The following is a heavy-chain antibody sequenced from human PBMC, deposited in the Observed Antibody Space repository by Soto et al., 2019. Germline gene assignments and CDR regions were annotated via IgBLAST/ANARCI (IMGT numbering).Heavy chain of an antibody. V-gene: IGHV3-64*04. J-gene: IGHJ6*02. D-gene: IGHD3-22*01. CDR3: AKGDYYDSSGYYYYYGMDV. CDR2: ISGSGGST. CDR1: GFTLSGYA. Sequence: GGSLRLSCAASGFTLSGYAMDWVRQAPGKGLEYVSGISGSGGSTYYADSVKGRFTISRDNSKNTLYLQMNSLRAEDTAVYYCAKGDYYDSSGYYYYYGMDVWGQGTTVTVSS.